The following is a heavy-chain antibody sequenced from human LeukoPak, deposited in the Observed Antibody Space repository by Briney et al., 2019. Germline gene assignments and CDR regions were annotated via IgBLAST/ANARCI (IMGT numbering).Heavy chain of an antibody. CDR2: ISYDGSNK. V-gene: IGHV3-30-3*01. CDR1: GFTFSSYA. Sequence: GGSLRLSCAASGFTFSSYAMHWVRQAPGKGLEWVAVISYDGSNKYYADSVKGRFTISRDNSKNTLYLQMNSLRAEDTAVYYCARVGGGDYFDYWGQGTLVTVSS. J-gene: IGHJ4*02. CDR3: ARVGGGDYFDY. D-gene: IGHD2-15*01.